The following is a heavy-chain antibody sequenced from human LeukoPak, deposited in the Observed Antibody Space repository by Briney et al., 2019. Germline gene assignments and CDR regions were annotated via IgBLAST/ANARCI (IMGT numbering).Heavy chain of an antibody. V-gene: IGHV3-30*18. Sequence: GGSLRLSCAASGFTFSSYGMHWVRQAPGKGLEWVAVISYDGSNKYYADSVKGRFTISRDNSKNTLYLQMNSLRAEDTAVYYCAKAKTTVTPRYFDYWGQGTLVTVSS. CDR1: GFTFSSYG. J-gene: IGHJ4*02. CDR3: AKAKTTVTPRYFDY. D-gene: IGHD4-17*01. CDR2: ISYDGSNK.